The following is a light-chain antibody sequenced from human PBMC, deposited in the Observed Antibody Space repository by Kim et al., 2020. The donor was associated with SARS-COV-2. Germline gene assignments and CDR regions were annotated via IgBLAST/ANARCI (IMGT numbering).Light chain of an antibody. CDR2: FGS. V-gene: IGKV2-28*01. Sequence: GAISCRASQSRLHSVGDTYLDWYPQKRGQSPQILSYFGSILASGVPDRFSGGGSGTDFTLKISRVEAEDVGVYYCTRTLQTPLTFGGGTKVDIK. CDR3: TRTLQTPLT. J-gene: IGKJ4*01. CDR1: QSRLHSVGDTY.